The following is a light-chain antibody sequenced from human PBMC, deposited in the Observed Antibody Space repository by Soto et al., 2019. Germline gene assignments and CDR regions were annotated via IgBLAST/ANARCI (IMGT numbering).Light chain of an antibody. CDR1: QSVCSSF. J-gene: IGKJ1*01. CDR3: QQYDSSPWT. CDR2: GAS. Sequence: EIVLTQSPGTLSLSPGERATLSCRASQSVCSSFLAWYQQKPGQAPRLLIYGASSRATGIPDRFSGSGSGTDFTLTISRLEPEDFAVYYCQQYDSSPWTFGQGTKVEIK. V-gene: IGKV3-20*01.